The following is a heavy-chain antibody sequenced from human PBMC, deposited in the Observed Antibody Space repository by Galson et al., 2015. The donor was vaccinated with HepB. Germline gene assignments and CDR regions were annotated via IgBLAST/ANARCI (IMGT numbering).Heavy chain of an antibody. CDR2: ISSDSKTI. CDR1: GFSLRKDN. D-gene: IGHD2-21*02. CDR3: VRGGDSGWDMDV. V-gene: IGHV3-48*02. Sequence: SLRLSCAVSGFSLRKDNMNWVRQAPGRGPEWVSYISSDSKTIYYGDSVRGRFTTSRDNAANSLYLQMNSLRDEDSAIYYCVRGGDSGWDMDVWGQGTTVIVSS. J-gene: IGHJ6*02.